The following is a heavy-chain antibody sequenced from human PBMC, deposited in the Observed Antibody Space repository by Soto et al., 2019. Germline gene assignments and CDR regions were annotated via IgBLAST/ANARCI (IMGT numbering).Heavy chain of an antibody. CDR2: IKEDGSEK. J-gene: IGHJ4*02. CDR1: GFTFSVHW. Sequence: EVQLVESGGGLVQPGGSLRLSCAASGFTFSVHWMCWVRQAPGKGLEWVARIKEDGSEKQYVDSVKGRFTISRDNAENSLYLQMNYVRAEDTAVYYCMTDFQAFWGQGTLVTVSS. CDR3: MTDFQAF. V-gene: IGHV3-7*01.